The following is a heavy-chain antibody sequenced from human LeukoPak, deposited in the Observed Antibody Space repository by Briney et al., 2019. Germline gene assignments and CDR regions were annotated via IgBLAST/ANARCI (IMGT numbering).Heavy chain of an antibody. D-gene: IGHD6-19*01. Sequence: GGSLRLSCAASGFTFNSYSMNWVRQAPGKGLEWVSHISSSSSSINYADSVKGRFTISRDNAKNSLYLQMNSLRTEDTAVYYCARIGSGWSIDYWGQGTLVTVSS. CDR3: ARIGSGWSIDY. J-gene: IGHJ4*02. CDR2: ISSSSSSI. V-gene: IGHV3-48*04. CDR1: GFTFNSYS.